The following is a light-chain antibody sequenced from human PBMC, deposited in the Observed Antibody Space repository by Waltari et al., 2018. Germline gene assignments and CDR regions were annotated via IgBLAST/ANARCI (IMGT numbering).Light chain of an antibody. CDR2: DVT. V-gene: IGLV2-11*01. Sequence: SALTQPRSVSGPPGQSVTISCTGTTSDVGGYNYGSWYQHHPGKAPKLMIFDVTPRPSGVPDRFSGSKSANTASLTISGLQAEDEADYYCCSFAGTYTWVFGGGPKVTVL. CDR3: CSFAGTYTWV. J-gene: IGLJ3*02. CDR1: TSDVGGYNY.